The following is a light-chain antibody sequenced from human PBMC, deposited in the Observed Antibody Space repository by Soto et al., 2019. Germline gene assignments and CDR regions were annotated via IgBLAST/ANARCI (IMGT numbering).Light chain of an antibody. CDR3: QQYGSSPWT. J-gene: IGKJ1*01. Sequence: ELVLTQSPGTLSLSRGERATLSCRASQSVRSTYLAWYQQKPGQPTTLLIYGASSRATGITDRFSGSGSGTDFTLTISRLEPEDFAVYYCQQYGSSPWTCGQATKVQIK. CDR2: GAS. V-gene: IGKV3-20*01. CDR1: QSVRSTY.